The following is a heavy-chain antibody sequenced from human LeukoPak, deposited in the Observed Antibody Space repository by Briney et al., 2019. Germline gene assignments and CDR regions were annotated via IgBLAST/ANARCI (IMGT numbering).Heavy chain of an antibody. CDR3: AADDGSHDLTRSFSR. CDR2: IVVGSGNT. D-gene: IGHD1-26*01. CDR1: GFTFTSSA. J-gene: IGHJ4*02. Sequence: SVKVSCKASGFTFTSSAMQWVRQARGQRLEWIGWIVVGSGNTNYAQKFQERVTITRDMSTSTAYMELSSLRSEDTAVYYCAADDGSHDLTRSFSRWGQGTLVTVSS. V-gene: IGHV1-58*02.